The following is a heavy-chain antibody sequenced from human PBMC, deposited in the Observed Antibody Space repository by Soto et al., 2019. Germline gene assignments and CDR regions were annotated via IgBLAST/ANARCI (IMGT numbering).Heavy chain of an antibody. J-gene: IGHJ4*02. Sequence: QAQLAHSGAEAKRPGTSVKVSCKVSGYTFTNYFHWIRQAPGQGLEWMGWMNPNDGDTEYARKFQGRPSLTRATSITAAYMELSSLSSDDTAGYYCAREHWSYVDWCQGHVLTVSS. CDR2: MNPNDGDT. V-gene: IGHV1-2*02. CDR3: AREHWSYVD. D-gene: IGHD1-26*01. CDR1: GYTFTNY.